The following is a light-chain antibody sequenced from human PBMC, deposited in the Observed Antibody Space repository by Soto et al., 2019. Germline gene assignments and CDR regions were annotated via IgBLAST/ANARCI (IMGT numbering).Light chain of an antibody. CDR2: EVS. J-gene: IGLJ2*01. CDR3: SSYAGSNNVV. Sequence: QSALTQPPSASGSPGQSVTISCTGTSSDVGGYNYVSWYQHHPGKAPKLMIYEVSKRPSGVPDRFSGSKSGNTASLTVSGXXAEDEADYYCSSYAGSNNVVFGGGTKLTVL. CDR1: SSDVGGYNY. V-gene: IGLV2-8*01.